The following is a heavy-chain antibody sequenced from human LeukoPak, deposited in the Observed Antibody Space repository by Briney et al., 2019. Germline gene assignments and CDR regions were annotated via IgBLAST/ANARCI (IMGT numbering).Heavy chain of an antibody. V-gene: IGHV4-59*01. Sequence: PSETLSLTCIVSGAAMTSYHWNWIRQTPGKRLEWIGYIYHRANTNFITSYSSSLRSRVSMSVDMSKNHFSLKLSSVTAADTAIYYCSGGRSSRYSDYWGQGALVTVFS. CDR1: GAAMTSYH. J-gene: IGHJ4*02. D-gene: IGHD3-9*01. CDR3: SGGRSSRYSDY. CDR2: IYHRANT.